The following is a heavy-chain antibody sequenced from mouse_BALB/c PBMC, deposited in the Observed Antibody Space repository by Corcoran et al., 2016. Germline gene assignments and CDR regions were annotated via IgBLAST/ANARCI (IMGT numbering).Heavy chain of an antibody. CDR2: IDPYNGGT. CDR1: GYAFTSYN. Sequence: EIQVQQSGPELVKPGASVKVSCKASGYAFTSYNMYWVKQSHGKSLEWIGYIDPYNGGTSYNQKFKGTATLTVDKSSSTAYMHLNSLTSEDSAVYYCARKGNWDWFGYWGQGTLVTVSA. D-gene: IGHD4-1*01. CDR3: ARKGNWDWFGY. J-gene: IGHJ3*01. V-gene: IGHV1S135*01.